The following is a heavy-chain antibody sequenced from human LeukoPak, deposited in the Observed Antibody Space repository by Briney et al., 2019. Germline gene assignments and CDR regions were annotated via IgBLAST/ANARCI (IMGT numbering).Heavy chain of an antibody. J-gene: IGHJ5*02. D-gene: IGHD3-9*01. CDR2: MNPNSGNT. V-gene: IGHV1-8*02. Sequence: ASVKVSCKASGYTFTSYDINWVRQATGQGLEWMGWMNPNSGNTGYAQKFQGRVTMTTDTSTSTAYMELRSLRSDDTAVYYCARFGYFDRQYWFDPWGQGTLVTVSS. CDR3: ARFGYFDRQYWFDP. CDR1: GYTFTSYD.